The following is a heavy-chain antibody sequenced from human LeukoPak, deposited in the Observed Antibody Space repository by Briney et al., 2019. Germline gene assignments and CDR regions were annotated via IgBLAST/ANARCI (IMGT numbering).Heavy chain of an antibody. Sequence: GGSLRLSCAASGFTFSSYSMNWVRQAPGKGLEWVSSISSSSSYIYYADSVKGRFTISRDNAKNSLYLQMNGLRAEDTAVYYCARDLEDSSPFGAFDMWGQGTMVTVSS. CDR2: ISSSSSYI. CDR1: GFTFSSYS. J-gene: IGHJ3*02. V-gene: IGHV3-21*01. D-gene: IGHD3-22*01. CDR3: ARDLEDSSPFGAFDM.